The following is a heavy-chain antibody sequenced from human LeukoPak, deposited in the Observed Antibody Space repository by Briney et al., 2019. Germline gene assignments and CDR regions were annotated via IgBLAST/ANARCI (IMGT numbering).Heavy chain of an antibody. J-gene: IGHJ5*02. CDR3: ARARMNGESPTSSIWVGP. V-gene: IGHV1-2*02. CDR2: INPYNGST. Sequence: GASVKVSCKASGYTFTGYYMHWVRQAPGQGLEWMGWINPYNGSTNYAQKFQGRVTMTRDTSISTAYMELSRLRSDDTAVYYCARARMNGESPTSSIWVGPWGQGTLVTVS. CDR1: GYTFTGYY. D-gene: IGHD4-17*01.